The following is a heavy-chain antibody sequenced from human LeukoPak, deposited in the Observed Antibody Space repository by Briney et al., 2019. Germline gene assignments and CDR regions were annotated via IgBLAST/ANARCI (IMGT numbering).Heavy chain of an antibody. CDR3: ARQRWGDGLDPLFDI. CDR2: IYYSGST. J-gene: IGHJ3*02. V-gene: IGHV4-39*01. D-gene: IGHD3-16*01. Sequence: SETLSLTCTVSGGSISSSSYYWGWIRQPPGKGLEWIGRIYYSGSTYYNPSLKSRVTISVDTSKNQFSLKLSSVTAADTAVYYCARQRWGDGLDPLFDIWGQGTMVTVSS. CDR1: GGSISSSSYY.